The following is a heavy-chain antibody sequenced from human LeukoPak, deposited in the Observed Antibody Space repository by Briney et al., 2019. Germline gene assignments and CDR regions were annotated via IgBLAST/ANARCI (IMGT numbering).Heavy chain of an antibody. Sequence: ASVKVSCKASGYTFTSYGISWVRQAPGQGLEWMGWISAYNGNTNYAQKLQGRVTMTTDTSTSTAYMELRSLRSDDMAVYYCARGQGVVVPAAGYYFDYWGQGTLVTVSS. CDR1: GYTFTSYG. V-gene: IGHV1-18*03. CDR2: ISAYNGNT. CDR3: ARGQGVVVPAAGYYFDY. D-gene: IGHD2-2*01. J-gene: IGHJ4*02.